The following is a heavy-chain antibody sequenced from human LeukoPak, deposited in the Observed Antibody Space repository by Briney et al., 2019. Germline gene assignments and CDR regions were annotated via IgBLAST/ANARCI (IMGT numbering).Heavy chain of an antibody. V-gene: IGHV3-9*01. CDR3: ARVRAAHYGSGSYYNGDAFDI. CDR1: GFTFDDYA. CDR2: ISWNSGSI. D-gene: IGHD3-10*01. Sequence: GGSLRLSCAASGFTFDDYAMHWVRQAPGKGLEWVSGISWNSGSIGYADSVKGRFTISRDNAKNSLYLQMNSLRAEDTAVYYCARVRAAHYGSGSYYNGDAFDIWGQGTMVTVSS. J-gene: IGHJ3*02.